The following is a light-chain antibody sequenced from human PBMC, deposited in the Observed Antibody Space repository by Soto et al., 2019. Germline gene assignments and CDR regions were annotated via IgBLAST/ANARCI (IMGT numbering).Light chain of an antibody. CDR3: SLYTSSSTYV. CDR1: SCDVGSYNR. CDR2: EVS. V-gene: IGLV2-18*01. J-gene: IGLJ1*01. Sequence: QSALAQPPSVSGSPGQSVTISCTGTSCDVGSYNRVSWYQQPPGTAPKVMIYEVSNRPSGVPDRFSGSKSGNTASLTISGLQAEDEADYYCSLYTSSSTYVFGTGTKVTVL.